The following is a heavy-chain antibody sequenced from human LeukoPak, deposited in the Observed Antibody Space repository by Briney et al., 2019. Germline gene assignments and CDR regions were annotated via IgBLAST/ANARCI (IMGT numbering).Heavy chain of an antibody. J-gene: IGHJ6*02. CDR2: ISYDGRNK. V-gene: IGHV3-30*18. D-gene: IGHD4-11*01. CDR3: AKDLGYYSSYYYGMDV. CDR1: GFTFSSSG. Sequence: GGSLRPSCAASGFTFSSSGMHWVRQAPGKGLEWVAVISYDGRNKYYADSVKGRFTISRDNSKNTLYLEMNSLRAEDTAVYYCAKDLGYYSSYYYGMDVWGQGTTVTVSS.